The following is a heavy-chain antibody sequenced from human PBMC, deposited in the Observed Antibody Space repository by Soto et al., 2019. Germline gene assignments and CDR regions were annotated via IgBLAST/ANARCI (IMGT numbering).Heavy chain of an antibody. J-gene: IGHJ5*02. D-gene: IGHD3-10*01. CDR2: ISAYNGNT. Sequence: ASVKVSCKASGYSFTKYHMHWVRQAPGQGLEWMGWISAYNGNTNYAQKLQGRVTMTTDTSTSTAYMELRSLRSDDTAVYYCARSRPPGDWFDPWGQGTLVTVSS. V-gene: IGHV1-18*04. CDR1: GYSFTKYH. CDR3: ARSRPPGDWFDP.